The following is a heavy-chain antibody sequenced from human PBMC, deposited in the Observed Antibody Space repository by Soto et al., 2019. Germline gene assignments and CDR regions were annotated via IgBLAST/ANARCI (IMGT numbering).Heavy chain of an antibody. V-gene: IGHV3-30-3*01. D-gene: IGHD3-10*01. J-gene: IGHJ4*02. CDR1: GFTFSSYA. CDR3: ARDEGPVTMVRGVASFDY. CDR2: ISYDGSNK. Sequence: QVQLVESGGGVVQPGRSLRLSCAASGFTFSSYAMHWVRQAPGKGLEWVAVISYDGSNKYYADSVKGRFTISRDNSKNTLYLQINSLSAEDTAVYYCARDEGPVTMVRGVASFDYWGQGTLVTVSS.